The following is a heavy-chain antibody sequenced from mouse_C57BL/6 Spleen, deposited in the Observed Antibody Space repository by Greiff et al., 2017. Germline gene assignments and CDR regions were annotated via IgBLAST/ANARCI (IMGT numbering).Heavy chain of an antibody. Sequence: GGGLVQPKGSLKLSCAASGFTFNTYAMHWVRQAPGKGLEWVARIRRKSSNYATYYADSVKDRFTISRDDSQSMLYLQMNNLKTEDTAMYYCVRDALFAYWGQGTLVTVSA. J-gene: IGHJ3*01. CDR2: IRRKSSNYAT. CDR1: GFTFNTYA. V-gene: IGHV10-3*01. CDR3: VRDALFAY.